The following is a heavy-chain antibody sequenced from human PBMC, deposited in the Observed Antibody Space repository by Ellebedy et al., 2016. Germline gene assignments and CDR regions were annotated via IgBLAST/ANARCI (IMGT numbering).Heavy chain of an antibody. CDR1: GFIFNIAG. CDR2: IVFSGTAT. CDR3: ARGLGYSVS. V-gene: IGHV3-21*01. J-gene: IGHJ4*02. Sequence: GESLKISXAASGFIFNIAGMTWVRQAPGKGLEWVATIVFSGTATYYSDSLKGRFIVSGDNAKNTLFLQMNSLRAEDTAVYYCARGLGYSVSWGQGTLVTVSP. D-gene: IGHD6-13*01.